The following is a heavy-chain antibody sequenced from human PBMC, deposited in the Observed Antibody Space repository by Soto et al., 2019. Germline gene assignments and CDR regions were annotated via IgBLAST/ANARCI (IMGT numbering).Heavy chain of an antibody. V-gene: IGHV4-34*01. Sequence: PSETLSLTCAVYGGSFSGYYWSWIRQPPGKGLEWIGEINHSGSTNYNPSLKSRVIISVDTSKNQFSLKLKSVTAADTAVYYCARAMTTVTTIDYWGQGTLVTVSS. CDR1: GGSFSGYY. CDR3: ARAMTTVTTIDY. D-gene: IGHD4-17*01. J-gene: IGHJ4*02. CDR2: INHSGST.